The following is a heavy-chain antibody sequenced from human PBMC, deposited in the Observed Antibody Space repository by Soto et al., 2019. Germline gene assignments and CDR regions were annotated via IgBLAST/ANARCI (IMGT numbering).Heavy chain of an antibody. CDR3: AREPYSSSGYYYYYMDV. V-gene: IGHV3-74*01. CDR2: INSDGSST. Sequence: PGGSLRLSCAASGFTVSSKYMSWVRQAPGKGLVWVSRINSDGSSTSYADSVKGRFTISRDNAKNTLYLQMNSLRAEDTAVYYCAREPYSSSGYYYYYMDVWGKGTTVTVSS. D-gene: IGHD6-19*01. CDR1: GFTVSSKY. J-gene: IGHJ6*03.